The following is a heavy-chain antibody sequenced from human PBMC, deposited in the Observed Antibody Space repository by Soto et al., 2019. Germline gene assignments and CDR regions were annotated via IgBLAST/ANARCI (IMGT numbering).Heavy chain of an antibody. CDR2: VYYTGIT. J-gene: IGHJ4*02. Sequence: TSETLSLTCPVSGGSFGMTTYYWGWIRQPPGKGLEWIGSVYYTGITYSNPSLRSRLTISIDTSMQQFSLKLSSVTAADTAVYYCVSQVPGIANYFDYWGQGALVTVSS. V-gene: IGHV4-39*01. CDR1: GGSFGMTTYY. D-gene: IGHD2-21*01. CDR3: VSQVPGIANYFDY.